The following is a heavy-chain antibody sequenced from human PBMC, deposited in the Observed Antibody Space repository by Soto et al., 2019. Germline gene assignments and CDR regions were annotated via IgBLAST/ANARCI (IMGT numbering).Heavy chain of an antibody. J-gene: IGHJ4*02. CDR1: GFTFSSYG. V-gene: IGHV3-33*03. D-gene: IGHD3-3*01. Sequence: GGSLRLSCAASGFTFSSYGMHWVRQAPGKGLEWVAVIWYDGSNKYYADSVKGRFTISRDNAKNSLYLQMNSLRAEDTAVYYCARGPSYDSYPWPFDYWGQGTLVTVSS. CDR3: ARGPSYDSYPWPFDY. CDR2: IWYDGSNK.